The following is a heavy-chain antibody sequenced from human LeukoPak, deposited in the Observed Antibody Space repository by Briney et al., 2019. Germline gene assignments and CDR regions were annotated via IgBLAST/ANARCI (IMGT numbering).Heavy chain of an antibody. J-gene: IGHJ6*02. CDR3: AKDNAAAGKHTYYYGMDV. CDR2: SSWNSGGI. V-gene: IGHV3-9*01. Sequence: GGSLRLSCAASGFTFSSYSMNWVRQAPGKGLEWVSGSSWNSGGIGYADSVKGRFTISRDNAKNSLYLQMNSLRAEDTALYYCAKDNAAAGKHTYYYGMDVWGQGPTVTVSS. CDR1: GFTFSSYS. D-gene: IGHD6-13*01.